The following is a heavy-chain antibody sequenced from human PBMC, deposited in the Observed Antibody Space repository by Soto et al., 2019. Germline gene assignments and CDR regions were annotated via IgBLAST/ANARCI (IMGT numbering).Heavy chain of an antibody. CDR3: ARQPPRQAGG. D-gene: IGHD6-13*01. J-gene: IGHJ4*02. CDR1: GGSISSYY. V-gene: IGHV4-59*08. Sequence: QVQLQESGPGLVKPSETLSLTCTVSGGSISSYYWSWIRQPPGKGLEWIGYIYYSGSTNYNPSLKSRVTISVDTSKNQFSLKLSSVTAADTAVYYCARQPPRQAGGWGQGTLVTVSS. CDR2: IYYSGST.